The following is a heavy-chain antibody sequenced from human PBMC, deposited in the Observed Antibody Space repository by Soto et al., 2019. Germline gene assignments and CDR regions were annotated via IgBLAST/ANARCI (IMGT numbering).Heavy chain of an antibody. CDR2: TYYRSKWYN. CDR3: ARELELIYYYYGMDV. CDR1: GDRFSSNIAA. D-gene: IGHD1-1*01. J-gene: IGHJ6*02. V-gene: IGHV6-1*01. Sequence: SQPLSLTCDISGDRFSSNIAACNWIRQSPSLGLEWLGRTYYRSKWYNDYAVSVKSRITINPDTSKNQFSLQLNSVTPEDTAVYYCARELELIYYYYGMDVWGQGTTVTVPS.